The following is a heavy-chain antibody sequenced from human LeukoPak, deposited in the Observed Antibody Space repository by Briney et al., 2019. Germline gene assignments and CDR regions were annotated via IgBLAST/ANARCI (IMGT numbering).Heavy chain of an antibody. J-gene: IGHJ4*02. Sequence: PSETLSLTCSVSGGSISSYYGSWIRQPPGMGLWWIVHLLYSGTPNYPPSLKSRVTISVDTSKNQFSLGLTSVTAADTAVYYCARGWHGSGSTLDYWGRGTLVTVSS. CDR2: LLYSGTP. V-gene: IGHV4-59*01. D-gene: IGHD3-10*01. CDR3: ARGWHGSGSTLDY. CDR1: GGSISSYY.